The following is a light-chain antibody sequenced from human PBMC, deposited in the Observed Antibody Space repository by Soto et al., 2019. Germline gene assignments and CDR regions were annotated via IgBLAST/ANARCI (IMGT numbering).Light chain of an antibody. J-gene: IGKJ1*01. CDR2: WAS. Sequence: DIVMTQSPDSLAVSLGERATINCKSSQSVLYSPNNKNYLAWYQHKPGQPPKMLIYWASIRESGVPDRFCGSGSGTDFTLTISSLQSEDVAVYYCQQYYTNSWSFGQGTKVEIK. V-gene: IGKV4-1*01. CDR3: QQYYTNSWS. CDR1: QSVLYSPNNKNY.